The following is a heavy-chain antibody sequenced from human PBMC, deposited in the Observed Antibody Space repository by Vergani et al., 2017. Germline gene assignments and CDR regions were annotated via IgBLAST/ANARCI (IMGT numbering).Heavy chain of an antibody. CDR2: ISYDGTQK. CDR1: GFTSSYYG. CDR3: ATKSCGTPGCQIEYFRE. J-gene: IGHJ1*01. Sequence: QVHLVESGGGVVQPGRFLRLSCVVSGFTSSYYGMHWVRQAPGKGLEWVAVISYDGTQKYYADSVKGRFTISRDNSKSTLYLQMNSLRTEDTAVYYCATKSCGTPGCQIEYFREWGQGTLVTVSS. D-gene: IGHD1-1*01. V-gene: IGHV3-30*03.